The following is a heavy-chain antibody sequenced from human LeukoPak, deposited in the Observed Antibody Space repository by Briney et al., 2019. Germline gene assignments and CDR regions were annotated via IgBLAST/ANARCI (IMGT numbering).Heavy chain of an antibody. CDR2: IWYDGSNK. CDR1: GFTFSSYG. V-gene: IGHV3-33*01. Sequence: GRSLRLSCAASGFTFSSYGMHWVRQAPGKGLEWVAVIWYDGSNKYYADSVKGRFTISRDSSKNTLYLQMNSLRAEDTAVYYCAREDSSSWQLDYWGQGTLVTVSS. D-gene: IGHD6-13*01. J-gene: IGHJ4*02. CDR3: AREDSSSWQLDY.